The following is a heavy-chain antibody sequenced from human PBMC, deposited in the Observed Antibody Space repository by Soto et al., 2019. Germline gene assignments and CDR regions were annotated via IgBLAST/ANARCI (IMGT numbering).Heavy chain of an antibody. CDR1: GFTFSNAW. V-gene: IGHV3-15*01. Sequence: GGSLRLSCAASGFTFSNAWMSWVRQAPGKGLEWVGRIKSKTDGGTTDYAAPVKGRFTISRDDSKNTLYLQMNSLKTEDTAVYYCTTEGLLWFGELDYWGQGTLVTVSS. CDR2: IKSKTDGGTT. D-gene: IGHD3-10*01. CDR3: TTEGLLWFGELDY. J-gene: IGHJ4*02.